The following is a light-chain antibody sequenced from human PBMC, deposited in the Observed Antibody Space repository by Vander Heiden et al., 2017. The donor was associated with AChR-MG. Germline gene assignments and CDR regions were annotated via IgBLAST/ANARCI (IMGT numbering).Light chain of an antibody. CDR1: SSDVGGYNY. Sequence: QSALTQPPAASGSPGQSVTISCTGTSSDVGGYNYVSWYQQNPGKAPKLIIYEVTKRPSGVPDRFSGSKSDNTASLTVSGLQAEDEADYYCSSYAGNNDLVFGTGTKVTVL. J-gene: IGLJ1*01. V-gene: IGLV2-8*01. CDR2: EVT. CDR3: SSYAGNNDLV.